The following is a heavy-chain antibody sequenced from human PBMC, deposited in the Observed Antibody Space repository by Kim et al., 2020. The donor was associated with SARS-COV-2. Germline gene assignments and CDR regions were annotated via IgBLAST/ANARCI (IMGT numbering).Heavy chain of an antibody. Sequence: VKGRFTISRDNAKNSLYLQMNSLRAEDTALYYCAKGLTPRYSSGWYYFDYWGQGTLVTVSS. D-gene: IGHD6-19*01. V-gene: IGHV3-9*01. CDR3: AKGLTPRYSSGWYYFDY. J-gene: IGHJ4*02.